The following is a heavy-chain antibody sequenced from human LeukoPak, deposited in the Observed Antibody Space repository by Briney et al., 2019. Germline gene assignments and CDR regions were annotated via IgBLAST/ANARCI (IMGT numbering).Heavy chain of an antibody. CDR3: ARGHYYDSSGSFDY. J-gene: IGHJ4*02. D-gene: IGHD3-22*01. CDR1: GYSISSYY. Sequence: SETLPLTCAVSGYSISSYYWSWIRQPPGKGLEWIGYIYYSGSTNYNPSLKSRVTISVDTSKNQFSLKLSSVTAADTAVYYCARGHYYDSSGSFDYWGQGTLVTVSS. CDR2: IYYSGST. V-gene: IGHV4-59*01.